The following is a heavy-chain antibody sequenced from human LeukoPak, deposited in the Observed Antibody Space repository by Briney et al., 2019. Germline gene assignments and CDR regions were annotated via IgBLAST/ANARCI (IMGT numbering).Heavy chain of an antibody. CDR3: ARGRGLGVITPYSDS. CDR2: ISYRGST. CDR1: GGXTSSDH. D-gene: IGHD3-16*02. V-gene: IGHV4-59*08. J-gene: IGHJ4*02. Sequence: SETLSLTCTVSGGXTSSDHCSWIRQPPEKGLEWIGCISYRGSTNYNPSLKSRVTISIDTSKRHFSLKLTSVTAADTAVYYCARGRGLGVITPYSDSWGQGTLVTVSS.